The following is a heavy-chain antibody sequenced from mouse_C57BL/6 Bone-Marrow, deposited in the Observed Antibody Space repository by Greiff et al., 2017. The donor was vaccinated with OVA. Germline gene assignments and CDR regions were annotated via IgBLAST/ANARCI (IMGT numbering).Heavy chain of an antibody. CDR2: VYPYNGGT. Sequence: VEPGPSVKISCKASGFTFTDYYMHWVKQSHGKSLEWIGLVYPYNGGTSYNQKFKGKATLTVDTSSSTAYMELNSLTSEDSAVYYCAREGYYYGSSPPFAYWGQGTLVTVSA. CDR3: AREGYYYGSSPPFAY. V-gene: IGHV1-36*01. D-gene: IGHD1-1*01. J-gene: IGHJ3*01. CDR1: GFTFTDYY.